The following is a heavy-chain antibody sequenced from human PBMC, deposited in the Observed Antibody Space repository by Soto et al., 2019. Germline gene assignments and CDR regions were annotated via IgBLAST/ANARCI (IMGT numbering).Heavy chain of an antibody. V-gene: IGHV1-69*06. D-gene: IGHD6-6*01. CDR2: IIPIFGTA. J-gene: IGHJ5*02. Sequence: SVKVSCKASGGTFSSYAISWVRQPPGQGLEGMGGIIPIFGTANYAQKFQGRVTITADKSTSTAYMELSSMRSEDTAMYYCARSSPKARIAARPKDNWFDPWGQGTLVTVSS. CDR3: ARSSPKARIAARPKDNWFDP. CDR1: GGTFSSYA.